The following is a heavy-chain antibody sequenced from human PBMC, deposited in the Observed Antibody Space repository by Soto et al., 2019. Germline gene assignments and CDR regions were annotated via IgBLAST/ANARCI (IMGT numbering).Heavy chain of an antibody. V-gene: IGHV3-15*01. CDR1: GFTFSNAW. J-gene: IGHJ6*02. Sequence: PGGSLRLSCAASGFTFSNAWMSWVRQAPGKGLEWVGRIRSKTDGGTTDYAAPVKGRFTISRDDSKNTLYLQMNSLKTEDTAVYYCTTRHTAMVNGWYYYYGMDVWGQGTTVTVSS. D-gene: IGHD5-18*01. CDR3: TTRHTAMVNGWYYYYGMDV. CDR2: IRSKTDGGTT.